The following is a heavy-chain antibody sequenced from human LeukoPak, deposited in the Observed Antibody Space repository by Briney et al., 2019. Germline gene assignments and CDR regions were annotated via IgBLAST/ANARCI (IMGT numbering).Heavy chain of an antibody. Sequence: GGSLRLSCAASGFTFSSYAMHWVRQAPGKGLEYVSAISSNGGSTYYANSVKGRFTISRDKAKNSLYLQMNSLRAEDTAVYYCARGSDYYDSSGYYYSLKDYYMDVWGKGTTVTISS. CDR2: ISSNGGST. CDR1: GFTFSSYA. D-gene: IGHD3-22*01. J-gene: IGHJ6*03. V-gene: IGHV3-64*01. CDR3: ARGSDYYDSSGYYYSLKDYYMDV.